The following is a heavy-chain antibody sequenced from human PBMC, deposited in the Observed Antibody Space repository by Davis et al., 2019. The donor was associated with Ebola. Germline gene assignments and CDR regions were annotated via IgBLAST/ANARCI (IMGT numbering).Heavy chain of an antibody. Sequence: GESLKISCKGSGYSFTSYWIGWVRQMPGKGLEWMGIIYPGDSDARYSPSFEGQVTISVDRSFTTAYLQWRSLKASDTATYYCARQESLYGYIDHWGQGTLVTVSS. CDR2: IYPGDSDA. J-gene: IGHJ4*02. CDR3: ARQESLYGYIDH. V-gene: IGHV5-51*01. D-gene: IGHD5-18*01. CDR1: GYSFTSYW.